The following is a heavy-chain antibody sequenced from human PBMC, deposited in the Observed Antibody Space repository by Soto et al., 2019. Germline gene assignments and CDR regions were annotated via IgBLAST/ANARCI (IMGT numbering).Heavy chain of an antibody. Sequence: QVQLVQSGAEVKKPGASVKVSCKASGYTFTSYAMHWVRQAPGPRLVWMGWITAGNCNTKYSQKFQGRVTITRDTSARTAYLELSSLRSEDTAVYYCARDIWFGEPPVGAGIHWGQGTLVTVSS. CDR1: GYTFTSYA. CDR3: ARDIWFGEPPVGAGIH. D-gene: IGHD3-10*01. J-gene: IGHJ4*02. CDR2: ITAGNCNT. V-gene: IGHV1-3*01.